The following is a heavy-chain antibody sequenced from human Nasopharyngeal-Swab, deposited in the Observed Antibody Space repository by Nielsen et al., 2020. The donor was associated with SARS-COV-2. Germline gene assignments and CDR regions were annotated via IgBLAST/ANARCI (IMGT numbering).Heavy chain of an antibody. CDR1: GGSISSYY. Sequence: SETLSLTCTVSGGSISSYYWSWIRQPPGKGLEWIGYIYYSGSTNYNPSLKSRVTISVDTSKNQFSLKLSSVTAADTAVYYCARDGTDAFDIWGQGTMVTVSS. V-gene: IGHV4-59*01. D-gene: IGHD6-13*01. J-gene: IGHJ3*02. CDR2: IYYSGST. CDR3: ARDGTDAFDI.